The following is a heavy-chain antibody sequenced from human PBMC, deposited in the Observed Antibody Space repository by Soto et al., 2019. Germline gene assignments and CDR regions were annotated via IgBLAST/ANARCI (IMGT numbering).Heavy chain of an antibody. CDR1: GFTFSNYA. Sequence: GGSLRLSCAASGFTFSNYAMSWVRQAPGKGLEWVSTISGSGGTTYYTDSVKGRFTISRDNSKNTLYLQMNSLRAEDTAVYYCAKGITMIVVGLGMDVWGQGTTVTVSS. J-gene: IGHJ6*02. D-gene: IGHD3-22*01. CDR2: ISGSGGTT. CDR3: AKGITMIVVGLGMDV. V-gene: IGHV3-23*01.